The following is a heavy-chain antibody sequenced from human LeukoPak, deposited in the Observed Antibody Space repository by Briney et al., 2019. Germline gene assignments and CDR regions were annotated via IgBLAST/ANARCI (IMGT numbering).Heavy chain of an antibody. D-gene: IGHD2-21*02. CDR3: ARDNGDHLFDY. J-gene: IGHJ4*02. V-gene: IGHV3-23*01. CDR2: ISDSGDTT. Sequence: GGSLRLSCAASGFTFSNAWMSWVRQAPGKGLEWVSAISDSGDTTYYADSVKGRFTISRDNSKNTLYLQMNSLRAEDTAVYYCARDNGDHLFDYWGQGTLVTVSS. CDR1: GFTFSNAW.